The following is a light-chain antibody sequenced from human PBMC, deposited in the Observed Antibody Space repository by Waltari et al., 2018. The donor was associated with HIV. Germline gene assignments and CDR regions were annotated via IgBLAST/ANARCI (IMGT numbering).Light chain of an antibody. CDR1: ALGTRD. V-gene: IGLV3-9*01. CDR3: QVWDHTSVV. J-gene: IGLJ3*02. CDR2: NDK. Sequence: SYDLTQPLSVSVALGQTARIPCGGRALGTRDVHWYQQKPGQAPSLLIFNDKNRPSGIPERFSGSKSRNTATLTISEAQGGDEAAYFCQVWDHTSVVFGGGTNLTVL.